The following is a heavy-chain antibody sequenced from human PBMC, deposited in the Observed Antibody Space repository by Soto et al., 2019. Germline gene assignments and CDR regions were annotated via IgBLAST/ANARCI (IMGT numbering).Heavy chain of an antibody. CDR2: IYYSGST. D-gene: IGHD6-13*01. CDR1: GCAIGSGGYY. CDR3: ASSSLGVRWYQKYYYYYGMEV. J-gene: IGHJ6*02. Sequence: TLTVTCTVCGCAIGSGGYYWSWIRQHPGKGLEWIGYIYYSGSTYYTPSLKSRVTISVDTSKNQFSLKLSSVTDADKAVYYCASSSLGVRWYQKYYYYYGMEVWGQGTTVTVSS. V-gene: IGHV4-31*03.